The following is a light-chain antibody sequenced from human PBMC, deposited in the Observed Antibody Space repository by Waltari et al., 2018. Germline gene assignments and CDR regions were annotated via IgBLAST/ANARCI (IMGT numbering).Light chain of an antibody. J-gene: IGLJ2*01. Sequence: QSALTQPRSVSGSPGQSVTISCTGPSSYVGGYTYVPLHQQHPGKAPKLMIYDVSKRPSGVPHRFSGSKSGNTASLTISGLQAEDEADYYFCSYAGSYTPSVVFGGGTKLTVL. CDR3: CSYAGSYTPSVV. CDR1: SSYVGGYTY. CDR2: DVS. V-gene: IGLV2-11*01.